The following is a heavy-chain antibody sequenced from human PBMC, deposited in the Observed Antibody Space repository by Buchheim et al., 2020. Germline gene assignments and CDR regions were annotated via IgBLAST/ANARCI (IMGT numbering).Heavy chain of an antibody. Sequence: QVQLVESGGGVVQPGRSLRLSCAASGFTFSSYAMHWVRQAPGKGLEWVAVISYDGSNKYYADSVKGRFTISRDNSKNTLYLQMNSLRAEDTAVYYCARDLVATITPPDCWGQGTL. D-gene: IGHD5-12*01. CDR1: GFTFSSYA. CDR2: ISYDGSNK. J-gene: IGHJ4*02. CDR3: ARDLVATITPPDC. V-gene: IGHV3-30*04.